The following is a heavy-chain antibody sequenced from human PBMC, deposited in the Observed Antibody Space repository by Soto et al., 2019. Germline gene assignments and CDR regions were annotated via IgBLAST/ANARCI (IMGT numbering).Heavy chain of an antibody. V-gene: IGHV3-30*03. CDR3: ATQLTAYGDFDY. J-gene: IGHJ4*02. Sequence: QVQLVESGGGVVQPGRSLRLSCAASGFTFSSYGMHWVRQAPGKGLEWVADISYDGSNKYYADSVKGRFTISRDNSKNTVYLQMNNLRAEDTAVYYCATQLTAYGDFDYWGQGTLVTVCS. CDR1: GFTFSSYG. CDR2: ISYDGSNK. D-gene: IGHD1-1*01.